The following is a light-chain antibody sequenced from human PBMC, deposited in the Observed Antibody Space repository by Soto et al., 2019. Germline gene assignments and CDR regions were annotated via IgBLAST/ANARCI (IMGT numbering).Light chain of an antibody. Sequence: DIPMTQSPSTLSASVGDRVTITCRASQSSDRWLAWYQQKPGKAPKLLIYRASSLESGVPSRFSGSGSGTGFTLTSSSLQPDDFATYYCQQYKTYTYSFAQGTKLEIK. CDR1: QSSDRW. V-gene: IGKV1-5*03. J-gene: IGKJ2*01. CDR3: QQYKTYTYS. CDR2: RAS.